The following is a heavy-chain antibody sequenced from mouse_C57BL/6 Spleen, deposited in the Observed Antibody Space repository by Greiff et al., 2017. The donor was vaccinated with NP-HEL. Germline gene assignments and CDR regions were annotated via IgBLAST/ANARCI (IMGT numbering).Heavy chain of an antibody. CDR1: GYTFTDYY. Sequence: VQLQQSGAELVRPGASVQLSCKASGYTFTDYYINWVKQRPGQGLEWIARIYHGSGNTYYNEKFKGKDTLTAEKSSSTAYMQLSSLTSEDSAVYFCARSPYGNYDAMDYWGQGASVTVSS. CDR2: IYHGSGNT. V-gene: IGHV1-76*01. D-gene: IGHD2-10*02. CDR3: ARSPYGNYDAMDY. J-gene: IGHJ4*01.